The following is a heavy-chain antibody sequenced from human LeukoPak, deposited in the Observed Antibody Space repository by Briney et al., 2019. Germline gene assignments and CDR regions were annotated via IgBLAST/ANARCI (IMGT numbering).Heavy chain of an antibody. Sequence: SETLSLTCTVSGGSITGYYWNWIRQPPGKGLEWIGFTYYNVSTNYNPSLRSRLTMSMDKSKNQFSLRLNSVTAADTAVYYCARLWSGYNFDYWGQGTLVTVSS. D-gene: IGHD3-3*01. CDR1: GGSITGYY. CDR3: ARLWSGYNFDY. V-gene: IGHV4-59*08. CDR2: TYYNVST. J-gene: IGHJ4*02.